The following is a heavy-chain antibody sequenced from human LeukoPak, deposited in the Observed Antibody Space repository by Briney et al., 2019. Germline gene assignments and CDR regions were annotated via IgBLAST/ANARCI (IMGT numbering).Heavy chain of an antibody. V-gene: IGHV3-23*01. CDR1: GFSVSSYG. CDR3: AQGYSSGWFPY. D-gene: IGHD6-19*01. Sequence: PGGSLRLSCAVSGFSVSSYGMSWVRQAPGKGLEWVSAITVSGDTTYHADSVKGRFIISRDNSKNTLYLQMNSLTAEDTAVYYCAQGYSSGWFPYWGQGTLVTVSS. J-gene: IGHJ4*02. CDR2: ITVSGDTT.